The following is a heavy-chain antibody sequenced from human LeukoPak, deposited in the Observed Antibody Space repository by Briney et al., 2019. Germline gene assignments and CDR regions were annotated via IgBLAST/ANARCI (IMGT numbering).Heavy chain of an antibody. J-gene: IGHJ4*02. CDR1: GFTFSSYA. Sequence: PGRSLRLSCVASGFTFSSYAMHWVRQAPGKGLEWVAVISYDGSNKYYADSLKGRFAISRDNSKNTLFLQMNSLRPEDTAMYYCARVGPYGGDSYNPSEWGQGTPVTVSS. CDR3: ARVGPYGGDSYNPSE. CDR2: ISYDGSNK. D-gene: IGHD2-21*02. V-gene: IGHV3-30*09.